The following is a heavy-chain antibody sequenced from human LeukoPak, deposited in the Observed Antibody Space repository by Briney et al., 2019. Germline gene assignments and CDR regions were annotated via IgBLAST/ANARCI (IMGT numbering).Heavy chain of an antibody. J-gene: IGHJ4*02. Sequence: GGSLRLSCAASGFSFSGYAMNWVRQAPGKGLEWVSYISTSTDTIYYADSVKGRFTISRDNAKNSLYLQMNSLRAEDTAVYYCARVRGSSASDYWGQGPLVTVSS. V-gene: IGHV3-48*01. CDR1: GFSFSGYA. CDR3: ARVRGSSASDY. CDR2: ISTSTDTI. D-gene: IGHD1-26*01.